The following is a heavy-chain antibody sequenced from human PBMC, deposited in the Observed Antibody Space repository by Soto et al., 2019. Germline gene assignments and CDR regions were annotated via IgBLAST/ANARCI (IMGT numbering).Heavy chain of an antibody. J-gene: IGHJ5*02. CDR1: GFTFSDYY. V-gene: IGHV3-11*06. CDR3: ARDMGHKKHYYDSSGYYP. D-gene: IGHD3-22*01. Sequence: GGSLRLSCAASGFTFSDYYMSWIRQAPGKGLEWVSYISSSSSYTNYADSVKGRFAISRDNAKNSLYLQMNSLRAEDTAVYYCARDMGHKKHYYDSSGYYPWGQGTLVTVSS. CDR2: ISSSSSYT.